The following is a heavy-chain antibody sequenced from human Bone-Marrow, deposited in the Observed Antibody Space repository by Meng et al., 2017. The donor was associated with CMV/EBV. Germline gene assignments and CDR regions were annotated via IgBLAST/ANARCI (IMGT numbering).Heavy chain of an antibody. CDR3: ARTTYYYGSGSYYNAFPPGYFDY. J-gene: IGHJ4*02. D-gene: IGHD3-10*01. CDR2: ISYDGSNK. V-gene: IGHV3-30*03. CDR1: GFTFSSYS. Sequence: GESLKISCAASGFTFSSYSMNWVRQAPGKGLEWVAVISYDGSNKYYADSVKGRFTISRDNSKNTLYLQMNSLRAEDTAVYYCARTTYYYGSGSYYNAFPPGYFDYWGQGTLVTVSS.